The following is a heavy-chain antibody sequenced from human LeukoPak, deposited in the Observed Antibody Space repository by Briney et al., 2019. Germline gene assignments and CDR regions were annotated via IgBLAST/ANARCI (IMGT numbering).Heavy chain of an antibody. Sequence: SETLSLTCTVSGGSISSFYWSWVRQPPGKGLEWIGYIYHSGSTNYNPSLKGRVNLSVDMAKNQISLKMSSVTAADTAVYYCARSRVWSDYWGYFDYWGQGTLVTVSS. J-gene: IGHJ4*02. V-gene: IGHV4-59*01. CDR1: GGSISSFY. CDR3: ARSRVWSDYWGYFDY. CDR2: IYHSGST. D-gene: IGHD3-3*01.